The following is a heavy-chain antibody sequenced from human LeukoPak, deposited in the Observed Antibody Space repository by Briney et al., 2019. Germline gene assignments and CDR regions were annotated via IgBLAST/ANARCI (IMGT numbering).Heavy chain of an antibody. CDR2: IKDSGST. CDR1: GGSFSGYY. V-gene: IGHV4-34*01. CDR3: ARHLLRFGEFSRFDP. Sequence: SETLCLTCAVYGGSFSGYYWSWIRQPPGKGLEWVWEIKDSGSTNYTPSLRSRVTISVDTFKNQFCMMLSAVTAADTGVYYCARHLLRFGEFSRFDPWGPGTLVTVSS. J-gene: IGHJ5*02. D-gene: IGHD3-10*01.